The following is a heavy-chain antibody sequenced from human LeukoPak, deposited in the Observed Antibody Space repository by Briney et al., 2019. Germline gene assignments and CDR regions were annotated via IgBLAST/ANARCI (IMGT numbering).Heavy chain of an antibody. J-gene: IGHJ4*02. CDR1: GYSFTSYW. D-gene: IGHD4/OR15-4a*01. CDR2: IFPADSGT. CDR3: AKMANGAKIYDY. Sequence: GESLKISCKGSGYSFTSYWIGWVRQMPGKGLEWVGIIFPADSGTRYSPSFEGQVTISADKSSSTAYLQWSRLKATDSAMYYCAKMANGAKIYDYWGQGTLVTVSS. V-gene: IGHV5-51*01.